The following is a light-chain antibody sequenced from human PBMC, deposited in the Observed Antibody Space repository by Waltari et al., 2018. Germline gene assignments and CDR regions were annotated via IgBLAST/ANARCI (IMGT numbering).Light chain of an antibody. J-gene: IGLJ3*02. V-gene: IGLV2-14*01. CDR2: DVS. Sequence: QSALTQPASVSGSPGQSITISCTGTSSDVGGYNYVSWYQQHPGKVPKLLIFDVSNRPSGVSKRFSGSKSGNTASLTISGLQAEDESDYYCCSFTSRSTWVFGGGTKLTVL. CDR1: SSDVGGYNY. CDR3: CSFTSRSTWV.